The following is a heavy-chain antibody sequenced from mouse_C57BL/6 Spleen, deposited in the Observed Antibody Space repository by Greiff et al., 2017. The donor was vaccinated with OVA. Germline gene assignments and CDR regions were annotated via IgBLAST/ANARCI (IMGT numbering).Heavy chain of an antibody. CDR2: ISSGSSTI. V-gene: IGHV5-17*01. D-gene: IGHD1-1*01. J-gene: IGHJ4*01. CDR1: GFTFSDYG. CDR3: ARRRNNYGGGDAMDY. Sequence: EVQRVESGGGLVKPGGSLKLSCAASGFTFSDYGMHWVRQAPEKGLEWVAYISSGSSTIYYADTVKGRFTISRDNAKNTLFLQMTSLRSEDTAMYYCARRRNNYGGGDAMDYWGQGTSVTVSS.